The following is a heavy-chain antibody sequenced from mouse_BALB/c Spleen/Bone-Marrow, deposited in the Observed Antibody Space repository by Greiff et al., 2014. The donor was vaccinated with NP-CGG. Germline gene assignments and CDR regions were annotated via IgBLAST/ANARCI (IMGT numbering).Heavy chain of an antibody. CDR1: GFTLTDYY. CDR3: ARFPMDY. CDR2: IRNKAYGYTT. J-gene: IGHJ4*01. Sequence: DVKLVESGGGLVQPGGSLRLSCTTSGFTLTDYYMSWVRQPPGKALEWLAFIRNKAYGYTTEYSASVRGRFTISRDNSQSILYLQMNTLRAEDSATYYCARFPMDYWGQGTSVTVSS. V-gene: IGHV7-3*02.